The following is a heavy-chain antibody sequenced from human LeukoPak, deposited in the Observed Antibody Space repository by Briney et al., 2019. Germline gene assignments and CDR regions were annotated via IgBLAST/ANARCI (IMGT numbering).Heavy chain of an antibody. Sequence: SETLSLTCTVSGGSISSGSYYWSWIRQPAGKGLEWIGRIYTSGSTNYNPSLKSRVTISVDTSKTQFSLKLSSVTAADTAVYYCARELGENYDFWSGYYTLDYWGQGTLVTVSS. J-gene: IGHJ4*02. CDR2: IYTSGST. V-gene: IGHV4-61*02. D-gene: IGHD3-3*01. CDR3: ARELGENYDFWSGYYTLDY. CDR1: GGSISSGSYY.